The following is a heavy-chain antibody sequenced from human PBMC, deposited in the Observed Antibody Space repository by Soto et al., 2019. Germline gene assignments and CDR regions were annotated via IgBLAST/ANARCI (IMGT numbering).Heavy chain of an antibody. Sequence: PGGSLRLSCAASGFTFCSYAMSWVRQAPGKGLEWVSAISGSGGSTYYADSVKGRFTISRDNSKNTLYLQMNSLRAEDTAVYYCAKDGGTTLYYYYGMDVWGQGTTVTVSS. J-gene: IGHJ6*02. V-gene: IGHV3-23*01. CDR3: AKDGGTTLYYYYGMDV. CDR1: GFTFCSYA. CDR2: ISGSGGST. D-gene: IGHD1-1*01.